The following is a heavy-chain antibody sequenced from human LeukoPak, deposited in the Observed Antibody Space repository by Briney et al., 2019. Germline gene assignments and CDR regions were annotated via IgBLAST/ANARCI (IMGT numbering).Heavy chain of an antibody. Sequence: PGGSLTLSCAASGFTLSSYAMSWDRQAPGKGREWVSSISGSGGSTYYADSVKGRFTISRDNAKNSLYLQMNSLRAEDTAVYYCARDFRDSSRGGDAFDIWGQGTMVTVSS. J-gene: IGHJ3*02. CDR3: ARDFRDSSRGGDAFDI. V-gene: IGHV3-23*01. D-gene: IGHD6-19*01. CDR1: GFTLSSYA. CDR2: ISGSGGST.